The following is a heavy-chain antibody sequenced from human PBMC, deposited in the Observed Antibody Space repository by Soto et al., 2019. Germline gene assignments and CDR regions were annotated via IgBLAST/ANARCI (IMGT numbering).Heavy chain of an antibody. V-gene: IGHV1-24*01. D-gene: IGHD2-2*01. Sequence: GASVKVSCKVSGYTLTGLSMRWVRQAPGKGLEWMGGFDPEDGETIYAQKFQGRVTMTEDTSIDTAYMELSSLRSEDTAVYYCATSPFIVVVPAAPGFDYWGQGTLVTVSS. CDR2: FDPEDGET. J-gene: IGHJ4*02. CDR1: GYTLTGLS. CDR3: ATSPFIVVVPAAPGFDY.